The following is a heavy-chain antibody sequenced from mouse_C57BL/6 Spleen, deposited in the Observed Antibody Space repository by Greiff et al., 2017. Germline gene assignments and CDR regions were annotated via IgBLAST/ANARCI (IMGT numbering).Heavy chain of an antibody. J-gene: IGHJ3*01. CDR1: GYTFTSYW. Sequence: VQLKQPGAELVKPGASVKVSCKASGYTFTSYWMHWVKQRPGQGLEWIGRIHPSDSDTNYNQKFKGKATLTVDKSSSTAYMQLSSLTSEDSAVYYCAIGGLRRGDWFAYWGQGTLVTVSA. CDR2: IHPSDSDT. CDR3: AIGGLRRGDWFAY. V-gene: IGHV1-74*01. D-gene: IGHD2-4*01.